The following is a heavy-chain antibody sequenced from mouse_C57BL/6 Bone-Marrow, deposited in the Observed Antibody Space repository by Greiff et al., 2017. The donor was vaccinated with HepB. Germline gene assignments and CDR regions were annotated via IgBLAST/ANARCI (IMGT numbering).Heavy chain of an antibody. CDR2: IRNKANGYTT. D-gene: IGHD2-5*01. Sequence: EVQRVESGGGLVQPGGSLSLSCAASGFTFTDYYMSWVRQPPGRALEWLGFIRNKANGYTTEYSASVKCRFTISRDNSQSILYLQMNALRAEDSATYYCARSHSNYLAWFAYWGQGTLVTVSA. V-gene: IGHV7-3*01. CDR1: GFTFTDYY. J-gene: IGHJ3*01. CDR3: ARSHSNYLAWFAY.